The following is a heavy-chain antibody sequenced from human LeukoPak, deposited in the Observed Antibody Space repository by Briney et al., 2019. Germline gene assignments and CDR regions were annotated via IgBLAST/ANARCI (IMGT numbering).Heavy chain of an antibody. CDR3: ARDPGAGGAMVLYYFDY. CDR2: ISSSSSTI. J-gene: IGHJ4*02. Sequence: GGSLRLSCAASGFTFSSYSMNWVRQAPGKGLEWVSYISSSSSTIYYADSVKGRFTISRDNAKNSLYLQMNSLRAEDTAVYYCARDPGAGGAMVLYYFDYWGQGTLVTVSS. CDR1: GFTFSSYS. D-gene: IGHD5-18*01. V-gene: IGHV3-48*04.